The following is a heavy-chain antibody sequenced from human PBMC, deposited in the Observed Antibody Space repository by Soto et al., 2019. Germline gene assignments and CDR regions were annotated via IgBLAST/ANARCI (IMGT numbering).Heavy chain of an antibody. V-gene: IGHV1-18*01. CDR2: ISAYNGNT. Sequence: ASVKVSCKASGYTFTSYGISWVRQAPGQGLEWMGWISAYNGNTNCAQKLQGRVTMTTDTSTSTAYMELRSLRSDDTAVYYCARAHCTNGVCYTGYYFDYWGQGTLVTVSS. CDR1: GYTFTSYG. J-gene: IGHJ4*02. D-gene: IGHD2-8*01. CDR3: ARAHCTNGVCYTGYYFDY.